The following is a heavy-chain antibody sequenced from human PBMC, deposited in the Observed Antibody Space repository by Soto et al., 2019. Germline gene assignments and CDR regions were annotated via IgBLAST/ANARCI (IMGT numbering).Heavy chain of an antibody. CDR2: INPNSGGT. CDR1: GYTFTGYY. J-gene: IGHJ6*02. Sequence: QVQLVQSGAEVKMPGASVKVSCKASGYTFTGYYIHWVRQAPGQRLEWMGWINPNSGGTDYAQKFQGWVTMTRDTSISTAYMELRRLKPDDTAIYFCATGVYYDMDVWGQGTTVTVSS. CDR3: ATGVYYDMDV. V-gene: IGHV1-2*04.